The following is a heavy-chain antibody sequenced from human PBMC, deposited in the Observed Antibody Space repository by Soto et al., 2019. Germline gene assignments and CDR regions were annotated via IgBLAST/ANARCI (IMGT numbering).Heavy chain of an antibody. D-gene: IGHD6-13*01. V-gene: IGHV4-4*02. CDR2: IYHSGST. CDR3: ARKLQQLVFALDI. J-gene: IGHJ3*02. CDR1: GGSISSSNW. Sequence: SETLSLTCAVSGGSISSSNWWSWVRQPPGKGLEWIGEIYHSGSTNYNPSLKSRVTISVDKSKNQFSLMLSSVTAADTAVYYGARKLQQLVFALDIWGQGTMVTVSS.